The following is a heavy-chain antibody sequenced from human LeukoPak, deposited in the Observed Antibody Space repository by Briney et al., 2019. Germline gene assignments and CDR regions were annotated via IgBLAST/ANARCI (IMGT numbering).Heavy chain of an antibody. D-gene: IGHD6-13*01. V-gene: IGHV5-51*01. CDR3: ATSDEDSSSPPGYYYGMDV. J-gene: IGHJ6*04. Sequence: GESLKISCQGSGYSFTSYWIGWVRQMPGKGLEWMGIIYPGDSDTRYSPSFQGQVTISADKSISTAYLQWSSLKASDTAMYYCATSDEDSSSPPGYYYGMDVWGKGTTVTVSS. CDR1: GYSFTSYW. CDR2: IYPGDSDT.